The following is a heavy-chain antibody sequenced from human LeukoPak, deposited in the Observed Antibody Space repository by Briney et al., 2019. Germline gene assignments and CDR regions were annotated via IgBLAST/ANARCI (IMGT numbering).Heavy chain of an antibody. V-gene: IGHV1-2*02. Sequence: GQGGEWMGWINPNSGGTNYTQKFQGRVNITRETSISTAYMELSRLRSDDTAVYYCLVRRLAFDIWGQGTMVTVSS. CDR3: LVRRLAFDI. J-gene: IGHJ3*02. D-gene: IGHD6-25*01. CDR2: INPNSGGT.